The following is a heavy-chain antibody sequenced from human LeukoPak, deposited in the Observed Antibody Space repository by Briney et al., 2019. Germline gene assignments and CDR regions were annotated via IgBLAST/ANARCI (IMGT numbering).Heavy chain of an antibody. V-gene: IGHV3-30*04. CDR2: ISYDGSNK. J-gene: IGHJ4*02. D-gene: IGHD6-19*01. CDR3: AKWNRGSSGIIDY. CDR1: GFTFSSYA. Sequence: GGSLRLSCAASGFTFSSYAMHWVRQAPGKGLEWVAVISYDGSNKYYADSVKGRFTISRDNSKNTLYLQMNSLRAEDTAVYYCAKWNRGSSGIIDYWGQGTLVTVSS.